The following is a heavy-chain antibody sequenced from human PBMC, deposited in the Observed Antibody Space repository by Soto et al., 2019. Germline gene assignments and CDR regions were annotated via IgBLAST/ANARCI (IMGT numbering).Heavy chain of an antibody. CDR3: ARALCISTSCYSDY. CDR1: GFIFSTYG. J-gene: IGHJ4*02. V-gene: IGHV3-33*01. D-gene: IGHD2-2*01. Sequence: QVQLVESGGGVVQPGRSLRLSCAASGFIFSTYGMHWVRQAPGKGLEWVAVIWYDGSNEYYADSVKGRFTISRDNSKNTLYLQMNSLTDEDTAVYYCARALCISTSCYSDYWGQGTLVTVSS. CDR2: IWYDGSNE.